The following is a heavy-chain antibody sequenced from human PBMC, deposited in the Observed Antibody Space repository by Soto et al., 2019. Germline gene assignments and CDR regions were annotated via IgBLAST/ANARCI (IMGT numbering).Heavy chain of an antibody. CDR1: GFTFSSYA. J-gene: IGHJ5*02. CDR3: AKENFTVMYNWFDP. D-gene: IGHD4-17*01. Sequence: GGSLILSCAASGFTFSSYAMSWVRQAPGKWLEWVSAISGSGGSTYYADSVKGRFAISRDNSKNTLYLQMNSLRAEDTAVYYCAKENFTVMYNWFDPWGQGXLVTVSS. CDR2: ISGSGGST. V-gene: IGHV3-23*01.